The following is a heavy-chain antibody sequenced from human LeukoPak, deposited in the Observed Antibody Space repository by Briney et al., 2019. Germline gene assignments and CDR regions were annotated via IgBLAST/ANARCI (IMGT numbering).Heavy chain of an antibody. V-gene: IGHV3-21*01. CDR1: GFTFSTYI. CDR2: ITSPVGHI. CDR3: ATDGQSSGWYGFDY. Sequence: PGGSLRLSCTASGFTFSTYIMNWVRQAPGKGLEWVASITSPVGHIYYADSLKGRITISRDNAKSSLYLQMNSLRGEDTAVYYCATDGQSSGWYGFDYWGQGILVTVSS. D-gene: IGHD6-19*01. J-gene: IGHJ4*02.